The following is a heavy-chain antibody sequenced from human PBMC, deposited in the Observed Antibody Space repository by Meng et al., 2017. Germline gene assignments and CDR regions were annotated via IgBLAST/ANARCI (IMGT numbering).Heavy chain of an antibody. D-gene: IGHD6-6*01. Sequence: GQSREWGAGLLKPSGTRSPTCAVYGGSFSGYHWSWIRQPPGKGLEWIGEINHSGSTNYNPSLKSRVTISVDTSKNQFSLKLSSVTAADTAVYYCARRRGGSSDWFDPWGQGTLVTVSS. V-gene: IGHV4-34*01. J-gene: IGHJ5*02. CDR1: GGSFSGYH. CDR2: INHSGST. CDR3: ARRRGGSSDWFDP.